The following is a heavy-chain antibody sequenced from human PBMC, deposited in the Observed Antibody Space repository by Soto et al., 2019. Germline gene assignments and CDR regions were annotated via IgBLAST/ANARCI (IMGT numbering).Heavy chain of an antibody. J-gene: IGHJ1*01. D-gene: IGHD4-17*01. V-gene: IGHV1-46*01. Sequence: ASVKVSCKASGYTFTRHYMHWVRQAPGQGLEWMGIINPSGGSTSYAQNFQGRVTMTRDTSTSTAYMELSSLRSEDTAVYYCARSPTEPHYGDYAGYFQHWGQGTLVTVSS. CDR3: ARSPTEPHYGDYAGYFQH. CDR2: INPSGGST. CDR1: GYTFTRHY.